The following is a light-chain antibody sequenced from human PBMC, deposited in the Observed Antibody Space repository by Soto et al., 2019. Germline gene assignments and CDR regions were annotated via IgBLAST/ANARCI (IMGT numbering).Light chain of an antibody. CDR3: CSYAGSYTYWV. CDR1: SSDVGGYNF. Sequence: QSALTQPRSVSGSPGQSVTMSCTGTSSDVGGYNFVSWYQHHPGKPPKVMIYDVSQRPSGVPDRFSGSKSGNTASLTISGLQTEDEANYYCCSYAGSYTYWVFGGGTQLTVL. V-gene: IGLV2-11*01. J-gene: IGLJ3*02. CDR2: DVS.